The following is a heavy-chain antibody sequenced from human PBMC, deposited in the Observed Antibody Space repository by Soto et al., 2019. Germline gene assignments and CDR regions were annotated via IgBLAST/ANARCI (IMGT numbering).Heavy chain of an antibody. D-gene: IGHD4-17*01. J-gene: IGHJ6*02. CDR3: ARGNGDYYYYGMDV. CDR2: IYTSGST. V-gene: IGHV4-4*07. CDR1: GGSISSYY. Sequence: SEKLPLTCTVSGGSISSYYWSWIRQPAGKGLEWIGRIYTSGSTNYNPSLKSRVTMSVDTSKNQFSLKLSSVTAADTAVYYCARGNGDYYYYGMDVWGQGTTVTVSS.